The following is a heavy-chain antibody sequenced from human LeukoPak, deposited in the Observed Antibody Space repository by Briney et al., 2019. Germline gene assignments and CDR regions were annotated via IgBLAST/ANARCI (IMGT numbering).Heavy chain of an antibody. J-gene: IGHJ6*02. CDR3: ARGGGLDV. V-gene: IGHV3-23*01. CDR1: GLTFSSHW. CDR2: VSGSGGYT. Sequence: GGSLRLSCAASGLTFSSHWMHWVRQAPGKGLEWVSAVSGSGGYTYYADSVEGRFTISRDNSKNTLYLQMNTLRTEDTAVYYCARGGGLDVWGQGATVTVSS. D-gene: IGHD3-16*01.